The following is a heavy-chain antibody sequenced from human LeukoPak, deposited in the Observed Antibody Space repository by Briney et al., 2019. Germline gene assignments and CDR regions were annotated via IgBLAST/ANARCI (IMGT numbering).Heavy chain of an antibody. Sequence: GGSLRLSCAASGFILSNYWTSWVRQAPGKGLEWVANINQGGSEKHYVESVKGRFTISRDIAKNSLYLQLNSLRAEDTALYYGASSTGWYFDYWGQGTLVTVSS. CDR2: INQGGSEK. CDR3: ASSTGWYFDY. V-gene: IGHV3-7*01. J-gene: IGHJ4*02. D-gene: IGHD6-19*01. CDR1: GFILSNYW.